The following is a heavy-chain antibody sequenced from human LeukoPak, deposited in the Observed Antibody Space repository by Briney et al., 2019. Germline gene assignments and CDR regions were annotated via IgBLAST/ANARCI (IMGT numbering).Heavy chain of an antibody. D-gene: IGHD6-19*01. V-gene: IGHV4-59*08. Sequence: SETLSLTCTVSGGSISSYYWSWIRQPPGKGLEWIGYIYYSGSTNYNPSLKSRVTISVDTSKNQFSLKLSSVTAADTAVYYRARHTLPGIAVAGFDYWGQGTLVTVSS. CDR1: GGSISSYY. CDR2: IYYSGST. J-gene: IGHJ4*02. CDR3: ARHTLPGIAVAGFDY.